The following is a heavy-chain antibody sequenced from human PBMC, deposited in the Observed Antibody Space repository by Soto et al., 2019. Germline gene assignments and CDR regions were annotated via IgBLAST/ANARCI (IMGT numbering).Heavy chain of an antibody. J-gene: IGHJ4*02. CDR1: GYSFTSYW. Sequence: GESLKISCKGSGYSFTSYWIGWVRQVPGKGLEWMGIIYPGDSDTRYSPSFQGQVTISADKSISTAYLQWSSLKASDTAMYYCARQRWLQSRFFDYWGQGTLVTVSS. CDR2: IYPGDSDT. V-gene: IGHV5-51*01. CDR3: ARQRWLQSRFFDY. D-gene: IGHD5-12*01.